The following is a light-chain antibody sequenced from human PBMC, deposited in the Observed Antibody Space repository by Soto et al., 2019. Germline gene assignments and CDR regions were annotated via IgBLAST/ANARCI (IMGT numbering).Light chain of an antibody. V-gene: IGLV2-14*01. CDR1: SSDVGGYNY. CDR3: SSYTSSSTLGV. Sequence: QSALAQPASVSGSPGQSITISCTGTSSDVGGYNYVSWYQQYPGKAPKLIIYDVSNRPSGVSDRFSASKSGNTASLTISGLQAEDEADYYCSSYTSSSTLGVFGTGTKVTVL. CDR2: DVS. J-gene: IGLJ1*01.